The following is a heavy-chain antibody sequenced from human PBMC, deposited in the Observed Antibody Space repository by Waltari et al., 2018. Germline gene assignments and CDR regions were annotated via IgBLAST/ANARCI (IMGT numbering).Heavy chain of an antibody. D-gene: IGHD6-13*01. V-gene: IGHV3-21*01. Sequence: EVQLVESGGGLVKPGGSLRLSCAASGFTFSSYSMNWVRQAPGKGLEWVSSISSSSSYIYYADSMKGRFTISRDNAKNSLYLQMNSLRAEDTAVYYCARVVSSSWYWNDYWGQGTLVTVSS. CDR3: ARVVSSSWYWNDY. CDR2: ISSSSSYI. CDR1: GFTFSSYS. J-gene: IGHJ4*02.